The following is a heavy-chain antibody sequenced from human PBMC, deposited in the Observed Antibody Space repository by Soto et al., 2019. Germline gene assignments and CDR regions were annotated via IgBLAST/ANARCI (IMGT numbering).Heavy chain of an antibody. CDR2: IIPIFGTA. D-gene: IGHD3-10*01. CDR3: ASRNGSGSYYYYYVMDV. CDR1: GGTFSSYA. Sequence: QVQLVQSGAEVKKPGSSVKVSCKASGGTFSSYAISWVRQAPGQGLEWMGGIIPIFGTANYAQKFQGRVTITADKSTSTAYMELSSLRSEDTAVYYCASRNGSGSYYYYYVMDVWGQGSTVTVSS. J-gene: IGHJ6*02. V-gene: IGHV1-69*06.